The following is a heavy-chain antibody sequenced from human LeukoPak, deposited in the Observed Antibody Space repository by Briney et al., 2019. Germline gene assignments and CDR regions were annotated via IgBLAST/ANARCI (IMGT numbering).Heavy chain of an antibody. Sequence: GGSLRLSCAASGFTFSTYWMNWVRQAPGKGLEWVSSISSSSSYIYYADSVKGRFTISRDNAKNSLYLQMNSLRAEDTAVYYCARFSSSWYLDAFDIWGQGTMVTVSS. CDR2: ISSSSSYI. CDR1: GFTFSTYW. D-gene: IGHD6-13*01. J-gene: IGHJ3*02. V-gene: IGHV3-21*01. CDR3: ARFSSSWYLDAFDI.